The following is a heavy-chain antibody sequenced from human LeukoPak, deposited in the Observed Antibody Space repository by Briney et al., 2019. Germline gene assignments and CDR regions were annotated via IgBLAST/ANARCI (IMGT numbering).Heavy chain of an antibody. V-gene: IGHV3-7*01. CDR2: IKQDGSEK. Sequence: GGSLRLSCAASGFTFSSYWMSWVRQAPGKGLEWVANIKQDGSEKYYVDSVKGRFTISRDNAKNSLYLQMNSLRAEDTAVYYCARDSPAYYYDSSGLPSGYWGQGTLVTVSS. D-gene: IGHD3-22*01. CDR3: ARDSPAYYYDSSGLPSGY. J-gene: IGHJ4*02. CDR1: GFTFSSYW.